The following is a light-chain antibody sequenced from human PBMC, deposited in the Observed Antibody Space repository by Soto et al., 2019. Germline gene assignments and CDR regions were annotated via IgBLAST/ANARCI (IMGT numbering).Light chain of an antibody. CDR2: GAS. CDR1: QSVSTSY. V-gene: IGKV3-20*01. CDR3: QQYGSSPTT. J-gene: IGKJ1*01. Sequence: DIVLTQSPGTLSLSPGETATLSCRASQSVSTSYLAWYQQKPGQAPRLLIFGASSRATGIPDRFIGSGSGTDFTLTTSRLEPEDFAVYYCQQYGSSPTTFGQGTKV.